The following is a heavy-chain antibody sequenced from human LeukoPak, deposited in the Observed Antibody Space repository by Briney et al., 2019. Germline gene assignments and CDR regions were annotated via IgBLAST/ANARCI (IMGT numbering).Heavy chain of an antibody. D-gene: IGHD3-16*01. Sequence: PSETLSLTCTVSGGSISSYYWSWIRQPPGKGLEWIGYFHNSGTSTYNPSLKSRVTLSADTSKNQFSLKLNSLTTADTAVYYCTRGAGWLIDYWGQGTLVTVSS. CDR2: FHNSGTS. V-gene: IGHV4-59*01. J-gene: IGHJ4*02. CDR1: GGSISSYY. CDR3: TRGAGWLIDY.